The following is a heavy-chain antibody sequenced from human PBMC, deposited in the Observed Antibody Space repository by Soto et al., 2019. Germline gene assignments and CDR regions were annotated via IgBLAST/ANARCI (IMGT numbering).Heavy chain of an antibody. CDR2: ISYDGSNK. CDR3: ARGAADERGGSGSYVDY. V-gene: IGHV3-30-3*01. CDR1: GFTFSSYA. Sequence: GGSLRLSCAASGFTFSSYAMHWVRQAPGKGLEWVAVISYDGSNKYYADSVKGRFTISRDNSKNTLYLQMNSLRAEDTAVYYCARGAADERGGSGSYVDYWGQGTLVTVSS. J-gene: IGHJ4*02. D-gene: IGHD3-10*01.